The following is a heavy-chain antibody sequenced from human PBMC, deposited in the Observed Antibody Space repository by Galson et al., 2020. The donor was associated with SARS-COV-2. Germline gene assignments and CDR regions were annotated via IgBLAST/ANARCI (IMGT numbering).Heavy chain of an antibody. J-gene: IGHJ6*04. CDR1: GGSISSSSYY. Sequence: ETSETLSLTCTVSGGSISSSSYYWGWIRQPPGKGLEWIGSIYYSGSTYYNPSLKSRVTISVDTSKNQFSLKLSSVTAADTAVYYCARLYSSSLGYYYYGMDVWGKGTTVTVSS. CDR2: IYYSGST. D-gene: IGHD6-6*01. CDR3: ARLYSSSLGYYYYGMDV. V-gene: IGHV4-39*01.